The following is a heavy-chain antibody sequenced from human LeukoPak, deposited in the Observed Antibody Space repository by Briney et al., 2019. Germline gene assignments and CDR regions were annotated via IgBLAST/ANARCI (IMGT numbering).Heavy chain of an antibody. CDR1: SGSISSYY. D-gene: IGHD5-24*01. CDR2: IYYSGST. J-gene: IGHJ4*02. Sequence: PSETLSLTCTVSSGSISSYYWSWIRQPPGKGLEWIGYIYYSGSTNYNPSLKSRVTISVDTSKNQFSLKLSSVTAADTAVYYCARRAGGYNQTGRSAGHFDYWGQGTLVTVSS. CDR3: ARRAGGYNQTGRSAGHFDY. V-gene: IGHV4-59*08.